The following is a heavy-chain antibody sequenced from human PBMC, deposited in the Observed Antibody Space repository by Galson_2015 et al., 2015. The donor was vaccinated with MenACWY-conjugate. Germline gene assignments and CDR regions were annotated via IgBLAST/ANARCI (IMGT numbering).Heavy chain of an antibody. CDR3: AREGFCSDGTCCFYDY. CDR2: MNGSGTS. Sequence: AMRLSCEAYGFTFSNYGMAWVRQAPGKGQDRVSAMNGSGTSYNAASVKGRFNISRDNCKTTLYLQMNSLRVEDTAVYYCAREGFCSDGTCCFYDYWGQGTLVTVSS. CDR1: GFTFSNYG. D-gene: IGHD2-15*01. J-gene: IGHJ4*02. V-gene: IGHV3-23*01.